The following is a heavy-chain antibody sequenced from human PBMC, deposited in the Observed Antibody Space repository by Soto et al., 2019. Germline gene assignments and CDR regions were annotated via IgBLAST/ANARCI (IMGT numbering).Heavy chain of an antibody. Sequence: GGSLRLSCAASGFTFSSYWMHWVRQAPGKGLVWASRIKGDGSETNYADSVKGRFTISRDNAKNTLYLQLNSLRAEDTAVYYCLRGNSGYGNFDYWGQGTRVTVSS. D-gene: IGHD5-12*01. CDR1: GFTFSSYW. CDR3: LRGNSGYGNFDY. J-gene: IGHJ4*02. CDR2: IKGDGSET. V-gene: IGHV3-74*01.